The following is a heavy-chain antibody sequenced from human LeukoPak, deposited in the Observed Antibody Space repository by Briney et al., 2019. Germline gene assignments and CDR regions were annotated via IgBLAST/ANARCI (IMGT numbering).Heavy chain of an antibody. V-gene: IGHV4-30-2*01. CDR3: ARREGIAARPPYFDY. CDR1: GGSIGSGGYS. J-gene: IGHJ4*02. Sequence: SETLSLTCAVSGGSIGSGGYSWSWIRQPPGKGLEWIGYIYHSGSTYYNPSLKSRVTISVDRSKNQFSVKLSSVTAADTAVYYCARREGIAARPPYFDYWGQGTLVTVSS. CDR2: IYHSGST. D-gene: IGHD6-6*01.